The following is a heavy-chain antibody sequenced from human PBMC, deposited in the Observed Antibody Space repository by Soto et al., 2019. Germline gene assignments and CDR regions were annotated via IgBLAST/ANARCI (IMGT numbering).Heavy chain of an antibody. J-gene: IGHJ5*02. CDR3: ARATLP. Sequence: QVQLQESGPGLMQPSQTLSLTCTVSGGSIGSGGYWWSWIRQHPGRGLEWIGFVSYTGNTQYNPPLKGGFNICGGTSRTQFSVRLSCVPAGNPAVYYCARATLPGGQETLVTVPS. CDR1: GGSIGSGGYW. V-gene: IGHV4-31*03. CDR2: VSYTGNT.